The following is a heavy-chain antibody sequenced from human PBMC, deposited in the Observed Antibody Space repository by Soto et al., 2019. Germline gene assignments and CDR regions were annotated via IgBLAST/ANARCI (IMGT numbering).Heavy chain of an antibody. CDR1: GFTFSSNA. CDR2: ISGSGDSK. CDR3: AKRAYGSDFDY. V-gene: IGHV3-23*01. D-gene: IGHD3-10*01. J-gene: IGHJ4*02. Sequence: EVQLLESGGGLVQPGGSLRLSCAASGFTFSSNAMSWVRQAPGKGLEWVSVISGSGDSKYYAESVKGRFTISRDNSKNTLYLQMNSLRDEDTAVYYCAKRAYGSDFDYWGQRALVTVSS.